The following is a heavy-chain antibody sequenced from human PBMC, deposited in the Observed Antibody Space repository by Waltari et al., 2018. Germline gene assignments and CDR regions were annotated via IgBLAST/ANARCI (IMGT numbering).Heavy chain of an antibody. CDR1: GFTFSTYA. V-gene: IGHV3-23*01. CDR3: AKQPGYSSGWNEDYFDY. CDR2: ISCSGCTT. J-gene: IGHJ4*02. Sequence: EVQLLESGGGLVQPGGSLRLSCAASGFTFSTYALSWVRQAPGKGLGWVSPISCSGCTTYYAYSVQGRFTISRDNSKNTLYLQMSSLRAEDTAVYYCAKQPGYSSGWNEDYFDYWGQGTLVTVSS. D-gene: IGHD6-19*01.